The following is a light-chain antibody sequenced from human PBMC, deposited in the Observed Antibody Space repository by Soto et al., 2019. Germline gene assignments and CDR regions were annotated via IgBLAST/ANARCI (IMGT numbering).Light chain of an antibody. CDR1: QSVERW. J-gene: IGKJ1*01. V-gene: IGKV1-5*01. Sequence: DIQMAESPSALSAAVGDGVTMTCRASQSVERWMAWYQQKPGKAPKLLISDVSTLERGVPSRFSGSGSATEFTLTISSLQPDDFITYYSQQYNSYAWTFGQGTKVDI. CDR2: DVS. CDR3: QQYNSYAWT.